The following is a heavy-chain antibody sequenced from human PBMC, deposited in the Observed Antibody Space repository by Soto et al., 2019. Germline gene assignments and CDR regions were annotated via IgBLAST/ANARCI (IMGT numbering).Heavy chain of an antibody. V-gene: IGHV3-23*01. D-gene: IGHD1-1*01. CDR1: GFSFNTHA. CDR2: ISDDGGFR. Sequence: GGSLRLSCAASGFSFNTHAMNWVRQAPGKGLEWVSGISDDGGFRYYADSAKGRFTISRDNSKNTVYLQMNGLRADDTAVYYCAKSRDAYNFYFYYGMDVWGQGTSVTVSS. CDR3: AKSRDAYNFYFYYGMDV. J-gene: IGHJ6*02.